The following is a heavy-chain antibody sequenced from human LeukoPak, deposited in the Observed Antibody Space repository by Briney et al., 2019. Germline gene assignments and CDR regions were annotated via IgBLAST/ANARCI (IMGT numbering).Heavy chain of an antibody. V-gene: IGHV3-23*01. Sequence: GGSLRLSCAASGIIFSSYAMSWVRQAPGKGLEWVSAISGSGGSTYYADSVRGRFTISRDNSKNTLYLQMNSLRAEDTAVYYCAKSLYGSGSYYWGQGTLVTVSS. CDR2: ISGSGGST. J-gene: IGHJ4*02. CDR3: AKSLYGSGSYY. D-gene: IGHD3-10*01. CDR1: GIIFSSYA.